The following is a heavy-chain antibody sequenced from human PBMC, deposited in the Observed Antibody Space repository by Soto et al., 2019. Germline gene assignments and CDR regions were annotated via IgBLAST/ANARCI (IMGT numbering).Heavy chain of an antibody. D-gene: IGHD3-22*01. CDR2: VNPDGGST. Sequence: SGGSLRLSCAVSGFTFTTYWMHWVRQAPGEGLVWISRVNPDGGSTHYADSVKGRFTISRDNSKNTQYLQMSSLRADDTAVYYCVKGEYYYDSSGYYPFDYWGQGTLVTVSS. CDR1: GFTFTTYW. J-gene: IGHJ4*02. V-gene: IGHV3-74*01. CDR3: VKGEYYYDSSGYYPFDY.